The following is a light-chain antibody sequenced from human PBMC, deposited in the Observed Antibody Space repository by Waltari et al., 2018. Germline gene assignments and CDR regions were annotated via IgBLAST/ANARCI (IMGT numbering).Light chain of an antibody. Sequence: EIVLTQSPGTLSLSPGEGATHSCRTSQTIRTTYLAWYQQKPGQAPTLLIYGTFSRATGIPDRFTGSGSGTDFSLTISSLEAEDFATYYCQQYDISPLTFGGGTKVEIK. CDR1: QTIRTTY. CDR2: GTF. J-gene: IGKJ4*01. V-gene: IGKV3-20*01. CDR3: QQYDISPLT.